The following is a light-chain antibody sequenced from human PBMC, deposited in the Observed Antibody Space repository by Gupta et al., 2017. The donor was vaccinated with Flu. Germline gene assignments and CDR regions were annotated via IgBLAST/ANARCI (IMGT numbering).Light chain of an antibody. V-gene: IGKV4-1*01. J-gene: IGKJ1*01. CDR1: QSVFFCPINRHC. CDR2: WAT. Sequence: DIVMTQSPASVTVSLGERATITCKSSQSVFFCPINRHCVAWYEQKPGLSPKLLISWATSRQSGVPDRFTGSGSGTEFTLAIDNLQAEDVAIYYCQQYWETPRAFGQGTKVEVK. CDR3: QQYWETPRA.